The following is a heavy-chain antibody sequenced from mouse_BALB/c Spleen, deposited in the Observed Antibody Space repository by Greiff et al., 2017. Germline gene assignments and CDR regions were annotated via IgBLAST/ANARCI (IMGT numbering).Heavy chain of an antibody. V-gene: IGHV5-12-1*01. Sequence: EVKLMESGGGLVKPGGSLKLSCAASGFAFSSYDMSWVRQTPEKRLEWVAYISSGGGSTYYPDTVKGRFTISSDNAKNTLYLQMSSLKSEDTAMYYCARHEMIATGFGYWGQGTLVTVSA. CDR3: ARHEMIATGFGY. J-gene: IGHJ3*01. CDR1: GFAFSSYD. D-gene: IGHD2-4*01. CDR2: ISSGGGST.